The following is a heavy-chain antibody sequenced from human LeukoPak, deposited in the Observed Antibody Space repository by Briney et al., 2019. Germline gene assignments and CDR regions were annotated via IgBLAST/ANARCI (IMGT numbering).Heavy chain of an antibody. CDR1: GGSISSGSYY. CDR3: ARDRVATQDLYYYYYMDV. V-gene: IGHV4-61*02. D-gene: IGHD6-6*01. CDR2: IYTSGST. Sequence: SQTLSLTCTVSGGSISSGSYYWSWIRQPAGKGLEWIGRIYTSGSTNYNPSLKSRVTMSVDTSKNQFSLKLSSVTAADTAVYYCARDRVATQDLYYYYYMDVWGKGTTVTVSS. J-gene: IGHJ6*03.